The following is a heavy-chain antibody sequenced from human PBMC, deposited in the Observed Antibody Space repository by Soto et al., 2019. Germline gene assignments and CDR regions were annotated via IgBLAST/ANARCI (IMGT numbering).Heavy chain of an antibody. D-gene: IGHD6-19*01. Sequence: GGSLRLCRAAAGFNFDDYAGHWVRQAPGKGLEWVAVVSFDGSNKYYADSVKGRFTISKDNSKNTLYLQMNSLRREDTAVYYCARLPGPLVAVLYIYPLDGREAMSDVDVWGQGTTVTVSS. CDR2: VSFDGSNK. CDR1: GFNFDDYA. V-gene: IGHV3-30-3*01. J-gene: IGHJ6*02. CDR3: ARLPGPLVAVLYIYPLDGREAMSDVDV.